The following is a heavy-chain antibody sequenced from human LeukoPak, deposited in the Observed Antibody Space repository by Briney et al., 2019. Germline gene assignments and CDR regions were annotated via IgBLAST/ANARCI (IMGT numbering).Heavy chain of an antibody. V-gene: IGHV3-21*01. CDR1: GFTFSSYS. CDR3: ARDSDVPEMATTQGDY. Sequence: GGSLRLSCAASGFTFSSYSMNWVRQAPGKGLEWVSSISSSSSYIYYADSVKGRFTISRDNAKNSLYLQMNSLRAEDTAVYYCARDSDVPEMATTQGDYWGQGTLVTVSS. CDR2: ISSSSSYI. D-gene: IGHD5-24*01. J-gene: IGHJ4*02.